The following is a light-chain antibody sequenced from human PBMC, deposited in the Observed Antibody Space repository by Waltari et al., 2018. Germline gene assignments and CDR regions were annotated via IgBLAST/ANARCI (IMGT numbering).Light chain of an antibody. V-gene: IGKV3-11*01. CDR2: DTS. CDR3: QQRRDWPLT. J-gene: IGKJ4*01. Sequence: DIVLTQSPAILSLSPGERASLSCRASQSVTNYLAWYQQKTGQAPRLLIYDTSNRATGIPARFSGSGFGTDFTLTISSLGPEDFAVYYCQQRRDWPLTFGGGTKVEIK. CDR1: QSVTNY.